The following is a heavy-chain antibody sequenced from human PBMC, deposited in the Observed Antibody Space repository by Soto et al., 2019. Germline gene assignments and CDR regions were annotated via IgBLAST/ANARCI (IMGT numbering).Heavy chain of an antibody. J-gene: IGHJ4*01. CDR1: GFTFSRNA. Sequence: QIQLVESGGGVVQPGRSLRLSCTASGFTFSRNAIHWVRQAPGKGLEWVAVISHDRTNTYYADSVKRRCTISRDNSTNSQYLQMDSLTAEDTAVYFCANDRDRSWSFDEWGHGTLVTVSS. CDR2: ISHDRTNT. CDR3: ANDRDRSWSFDE. V-gene: IGHV3-30*18. D-gene: IGHD6-13*01.